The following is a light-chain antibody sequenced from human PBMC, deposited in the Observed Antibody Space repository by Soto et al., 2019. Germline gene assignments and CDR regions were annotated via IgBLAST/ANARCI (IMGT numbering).Light chain of an antibody. CDR1: NIGRKS. V-gene: IGLV3-21*01. CDR2: YDS. J-gene: IGLJ2*01. Sequence: SYELTQPPSVSVAPGETARITCGGNNIGRKSVHGYHQQPGQAPVLVIYYDSDRPSGIPARFSGSNSGNTATLTITRVEAGDEADYYCQLWESNSAHSVFGGGTKLTVL. CDR3: QLWESNSAHSV.